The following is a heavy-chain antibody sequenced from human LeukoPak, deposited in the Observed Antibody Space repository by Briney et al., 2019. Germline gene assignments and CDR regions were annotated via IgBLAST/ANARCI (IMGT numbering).Heavy chain of an antibody. V-gene: IGHV1-46*01. CDR3: ARAPPPSSIAVAGQRYYYYMDV. J-gene: IGHJ6*03. CDR2: INPSGGST. Sequence: ASVKVSCKASGYTFTSYYMHWVRQAPGQGLEWMGIINPSGGSTSYAQKFQGRVTMTRDMSTSTVYMELSSLRSEDTAVYYCARAPPPSSIAVAGQRYYYYMDVWGKGTTVTVSS. D-gene: IGHD6-19*01. CDR1: GYTFTSYY.